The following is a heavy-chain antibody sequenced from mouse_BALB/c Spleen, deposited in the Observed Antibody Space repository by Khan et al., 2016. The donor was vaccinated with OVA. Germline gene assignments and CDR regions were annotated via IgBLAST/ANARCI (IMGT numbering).Heavy chain of an antibody. CDR1: GYTFTDYY. CDR3: ARGGCYGNSVFDY. D-gene: IGHD1-1*01. V-gene: IGHV1-84*02. J-gene: IGHJ2*01. CDR2: FYPGSGNT. Sequence: QVQLKQSGPELVKPGASVKISCKASGYTFTDYYINWVQQKPGQGLGWIGWFYPGSGNTKYNEKFKGMATLTVDTSSSTAYMQLSSLTSVDTAVYFCARGGCYGNSVFDYWGQGTTLTVSS.